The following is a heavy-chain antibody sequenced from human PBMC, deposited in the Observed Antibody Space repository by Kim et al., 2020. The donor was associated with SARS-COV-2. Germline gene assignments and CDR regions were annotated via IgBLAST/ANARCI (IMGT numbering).Heavy chain of an antibody. D-gene: IGHD3-10*01. Sequence: VKGRFTISRDNSKNTLYLQMNSLRAEDTAVYYCAKGDPITMVRGVFPFDYWGQGTLVTVSS. CDR3: AKGDPITMVRGVFPFDY. J-gene: IGHJ4*02. V-gene: IGHV3-23*01.